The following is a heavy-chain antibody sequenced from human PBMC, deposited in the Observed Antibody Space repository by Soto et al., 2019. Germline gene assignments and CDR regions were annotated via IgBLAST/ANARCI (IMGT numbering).Heavy chain of an antibody. V-gene: IGHV1-3*01. CDR1: GYTFTSYA. D-gene: IGHD6-13*01. CDR3: ARPTSYSSSWYRNWFDP. Sequence: ASVKVSCKASGYTFTSYAMHWVRQAPGQRLEWMGWINAGNGNTKYSQKFQGRVTITRDTSASTAYMELSSLRSEDTAVYYCARPTSYSSSWYRNWFDPWGHGTLVTVSS. J-gene: IGHJ5*02. CDR2: INAGNGNT.